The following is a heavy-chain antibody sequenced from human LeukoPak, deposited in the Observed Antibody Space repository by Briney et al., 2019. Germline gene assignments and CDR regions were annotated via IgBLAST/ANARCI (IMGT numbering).Heavy chain of an antibody. V-gene: IGHV3-23*01. D-gene: IGHD1-26*01. CDR2: ISGSGGST. Sequence: GGSLRLSCAASGFTFSSYGMSWVRQAPGKGLEWVSAISGSGGSTYYADSVKGRFTISRDNSKNTLYLQMNSLRAEDTAVYYCAKDLGSGSHYFDYWGQGTLVTVSS. J-gene: IGHJ4*02. CDR3: AKDLGSGSHYFDY. CDR1: GFTFSSYG.